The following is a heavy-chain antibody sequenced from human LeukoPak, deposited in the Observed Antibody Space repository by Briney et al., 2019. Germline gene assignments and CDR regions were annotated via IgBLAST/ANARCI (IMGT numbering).Heavy chain of an antibody. CDR2: ISAYNGNT. CDR1: GYTFTSYG. J-gene: IGHJ6*03. D-gene: IGHD2-21*02. Sequence: ASVKVSCKASGYTFTSYGISWVRQAPGQGLEWMGWISAYNGNTNYAQKLQGRVTMTTDTSTSTAYMELRSLRSDDTAVYYCARGHCGGDCSTNYYYYYMDVWGKGTTVTVSS. V-gene: IGHV1-18*01. CDR3: ARGHCGGDCSTNYYYYYMDV.